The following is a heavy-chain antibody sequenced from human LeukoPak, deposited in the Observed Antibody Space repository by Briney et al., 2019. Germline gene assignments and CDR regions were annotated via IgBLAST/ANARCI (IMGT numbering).Heavy chain of an antibody. D-gene: IGHD3-9*01. CDR3: ARDSGTYYDILTGPDAFDI. CDR1: GFTFSSYA. Sequence: PGGSLRLSCAASGFTFSSYAMSWVRQAPGKGLEWVSYISSSSSTIYYADSVKGRFTISRDNAKNSLYLQMNSLRAEDTAVYYCARDSGTYYDILTGPDAFDIWGQGTMVTVSS. V-gene: IGHV3-48*01. J-gene: IGHJ3*02. CDR2: ISSSSSTI.